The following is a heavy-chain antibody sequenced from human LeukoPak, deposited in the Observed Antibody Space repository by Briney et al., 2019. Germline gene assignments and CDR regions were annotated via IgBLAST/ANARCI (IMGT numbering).Heavy chain of an antibody. CDR2: MYYRDSS. Sequence: PSETLSLTCTVSGASVSSGYWSWIRQPPGKGLEWIGYMYYRDSSNYNPSLKSRVTISIDTSKNQFSLKLSSVTAADTAVYYCARVHSSGWSRIFDSWGQGTLVTVSS. D-gene: IGHD6-19*01. CDR1: GASVSSGY. J-gene: IGHJ4*02. CDR3: ARVHSSGWSRIFDS. V-gene: IGHV4-59*02.